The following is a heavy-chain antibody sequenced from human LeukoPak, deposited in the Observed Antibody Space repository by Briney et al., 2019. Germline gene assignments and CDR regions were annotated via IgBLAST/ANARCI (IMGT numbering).Heavy chain of an antibody. D-gene: IGHD3-3*01. CDR3: AREAKKYDFWSGYLPKYYYYYYMDV. CDR2: INPNSGVA. Sequence: XSVKVSCKASGYTFTGYYLHWVRQAPGQGLEWLGWINPNSGVANYAQKFQGRVTITTDESTSTAYMELSSLRSEDTAVYYCAREAKKYDFWSGYLPKYYYYYYMDVWGKGTTVTVSS. V-gene: IGHV1-2*02. J-gene: IGHJ6*03. CDR1: GYTFTGYY.